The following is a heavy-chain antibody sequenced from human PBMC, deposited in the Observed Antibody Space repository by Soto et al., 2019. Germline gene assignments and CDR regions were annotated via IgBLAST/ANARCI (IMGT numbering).Heavy chain of an antibody. CDR1: GDSVSSNSAA. Sequence: SQTLSLTCAISGDSVSSNSAAWNWIRQSPSRGLEWLGRTYYRSKWYNDYAVSVKGRITINPDTSKNQFSLQLNSVTPEDTAAYYCARDSSSSDYYYYYGMDVWGQGTTVTVSS. D-gene: IGHD6-6*01. V-gene: IGHV6-1*01. CDR3: ARDSSSSDYYYYYGMDV. CDR2: TYYRSKWYN. J-gene: IGHJ6*02.